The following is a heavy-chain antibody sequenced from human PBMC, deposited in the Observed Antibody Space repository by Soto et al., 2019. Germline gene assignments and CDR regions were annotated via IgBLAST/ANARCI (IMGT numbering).Heavy chain of an antibody. J-gene: IGHJ5*02. V-gene: IGHV3-48*02. D-gene: IGHD3-3*01. CDR1: GFTFSSNS. Sequence: EVQVVESGGGLVQPGGSLRLSCAASGFTFSSNSMNWVRQAPGKGLEWISYISSSSSTTYADSVKGRFTISRDNAKNSLYLQMNSLSDEDTAVYYCARVIWSGHLASDLWGQGTLVTVSS. CDR2: ISSSSSTT. CDR3: ARVIWSGHLASDL.